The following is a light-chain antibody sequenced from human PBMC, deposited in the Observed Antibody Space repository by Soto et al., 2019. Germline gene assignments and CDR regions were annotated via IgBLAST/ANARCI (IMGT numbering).Light chain of an antibody. CDR1: PSVGSS. V-gene: IGKV3-11*01. J-gene: IGKJ5*01. CDR3: QQRGNWPIT. Sequence: EILLTQSPATLSLSPGERATLSCRASPSVGSSLAWYKQKPGQAPRLLIYDASNRATGIPARFSGSGSGTEFTLTITSLEPEDFEVYYCQQRGNWPITFGQGTRLEIK. CDR2: DAS.